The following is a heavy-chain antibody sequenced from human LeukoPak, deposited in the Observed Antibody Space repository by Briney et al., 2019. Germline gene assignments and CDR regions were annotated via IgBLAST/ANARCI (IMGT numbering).Heavy chain of an antibody. D-gene: IGHD4-17*01. J-gene: IGHJ6*01. Sequence: SETLSLTCTVSGDSLTRGSRYWSWIRQPAGKGLEWIGHFYSSTRTTYNPSLESRATISGDTAKNQFSLKLDSVTAADMAVYFCARCMSELDYGDYAYYYHMDVWGKGPRSPSPQ. CDR3: ARCMSELDYGDYAYYYHMDV. V-gene: IGHV4-61*09. CDR1: GDSLTRGSRY. CDR2: FYSSTRT.